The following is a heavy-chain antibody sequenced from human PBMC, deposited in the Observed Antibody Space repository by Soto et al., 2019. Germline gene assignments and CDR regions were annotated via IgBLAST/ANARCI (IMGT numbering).Heavy chain of an antibody. D-gene: IGHD6-6*01. CDR2: IIPILGIA. J-gene: IGHJ4*02. Sequence: ASVKVSCKASGGTFSSYAISWVRQAPGQGLEWMGRIIPILGIANYAQKFQGRVTITADKSTSTAYMELSSLRSEDTAVYYCSRSAPRAARPALVDYWGQGTLVTVSS. V-gene: IGHV1-69*04. CDR3: SRSAPRAARPALVDY. CDR1: GGTFSSYA.